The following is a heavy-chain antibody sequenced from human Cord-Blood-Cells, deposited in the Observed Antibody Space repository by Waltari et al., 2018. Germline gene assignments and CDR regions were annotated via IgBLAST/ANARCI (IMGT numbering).Heavy chain of an antibody. V-gene: IGHV4-38-2*01. D-gene: IGHD6-25*01. CDR2: IYHSGST. CDR3: ARGMTANFDY. J-gene: IGHJ4*02. CDR1: GYSTRSGYY. Sequence: QVQLQESGPGLVKPSETLSLTCAVPGYSTRSGYYWDWIRQPPGKGLEWIGSIYHSGSTYYNPSLKSRVTISVDTSKNQFSLKLSSVTAADTAVYYCARGMTANFDYWGQGTLVTVSS.